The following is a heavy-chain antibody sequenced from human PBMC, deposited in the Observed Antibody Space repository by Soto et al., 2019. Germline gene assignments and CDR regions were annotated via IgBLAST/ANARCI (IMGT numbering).Heavy chain of an antibody. D-gene: IGHD3-3*01. Sequence: SLRLSCAASGFTFSSYWMSWVRQAPGKGLEWVANIKQDGSEKYYVDSVKGRFTISRDNAKNSLYLQMNSLRAEDTAVYYCAREQRFLEWLLYRYYYGMDVWGQGTTVTVSS. CDR1: GFTFSSYW. CDR2: IKQDGSEK. V-gene: IGHV3-7*05. J-gene: IGHJ6*02. CDR3: AREQRFLEWLLYRYYYGMDV.